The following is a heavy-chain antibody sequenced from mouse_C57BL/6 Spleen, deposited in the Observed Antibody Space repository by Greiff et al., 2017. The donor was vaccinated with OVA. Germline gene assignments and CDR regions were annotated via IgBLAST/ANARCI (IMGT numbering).Heavy chain of an antibody. CDR1: GYSFTDYN. CDR2: INPNYGTT. CDR3: ARRNYYYGSSYMDWYFDV. D-gene: IGHD1-1*01. J-gene: IGHJ1*03. Sequence: EVQLQESGPELVKPGASVKISCKASGYSFTDYNMNWVKQSNGKSLEWIGVINPNYGTTSYNQKFKGKATLTVDQSSSTAYMQLNSLTSEDSAVYYCARRNYYYGSSYMDWYFDVWGTGTTVTVSS. V-gene: IGHV1-39*01.